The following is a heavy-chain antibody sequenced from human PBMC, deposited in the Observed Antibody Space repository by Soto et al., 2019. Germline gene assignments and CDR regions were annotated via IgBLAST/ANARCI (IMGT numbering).Heavy chain of an antibody. V-gene: IGHV3-7*03. CDR2: IKQDGSEK. CDR1: GCTFGSYW. J-gene: IGHJ2*01. D-gene: IGHD3-22*01. Sequence: GVSLRLSCAASGCTFGSYWMSWVRQAPGKRLEWVANIKQDGSEKYYVDSVKGRFTISRDNAKNSLYLQMNSLRAEDTAVYYCARGPDYGSSGYYPYCYFDLWGRGTLVTVSS. CDR3: ARGPDYGSSGYYPYCYFDL.